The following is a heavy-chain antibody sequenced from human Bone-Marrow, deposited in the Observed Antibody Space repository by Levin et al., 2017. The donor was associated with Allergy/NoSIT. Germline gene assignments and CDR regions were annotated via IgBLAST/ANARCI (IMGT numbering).Heavy chain of an antibody. J-gene: IGHJ6*03. V-gene: IGHV1-69*13. Sequence: ASVKVSCKASGGPFINYAISWVRQAPGQGLEWMGGIIPIYGTPQYAQKFQGRVTISADESPVTAYMELSGLRSEDTAVYYCATPPEDYSSSSGYYYYYMGVWGKGTTVTVSS. CDR1: GGPFINYA. CDR2: IIPIYGTP. D-gene: IGHD6-6*01. CDR3: ATPPEDYSSSSGYYYYYMGV.